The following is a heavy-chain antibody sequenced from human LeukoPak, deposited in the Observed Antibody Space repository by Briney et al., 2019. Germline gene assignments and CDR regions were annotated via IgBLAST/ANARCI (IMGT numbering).Heavy chain of an antibody. D-gene: IGHD3-10*01. Sequence: SETLSLTCAVYDGSFSGYYWSWIRQPPGKGLEWIGEINHSGSTNYNPSLKSRVTISVDTSKNQFSLKLSSVTAADTAVYYCARVSGSGSYRYYYYMDVWGKGTTVTISS. CDR1: DGSFSGYY. J-gene: IGHJ6*03. V-gene: IGHV4-34*01. CDR2: INHSGST. CDR3: ARVSGSGSYRYYYYMDV.